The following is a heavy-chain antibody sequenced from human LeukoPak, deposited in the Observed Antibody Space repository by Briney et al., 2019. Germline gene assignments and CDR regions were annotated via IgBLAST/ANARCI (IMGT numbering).Heavy chain of an antibody. J-gene: IGHJ4*02. CDR3: ARGSTRWLQAYYFDY. D-gene: IGHD5-24*01. V-gene: IGHV1-18*01. CDR1: GYTFTSYG. Sequence: ASVKVSCKASGYTFTSYGISWVRQAPGQGLGWMGWISTYNGNTNYAQKFQGRVTMTTDTSTSTAYMELRSLRSDDTAVYYCARGSTRWLQAYYFDYWGQGTLVTVSS. CDR2: ISTYNGNT.